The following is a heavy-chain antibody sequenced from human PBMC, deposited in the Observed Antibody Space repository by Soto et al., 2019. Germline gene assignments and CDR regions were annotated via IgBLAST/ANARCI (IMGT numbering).Heavy chain of an antibody. CDR1: GFTFSSYS. Sequence: EVQLVESGGGLVKPGGSLRLSCAASGFTFSSYSMNWVRQAPGKGLEWVSSISSSSSYIYYADSVKGRFTISRDNAKNSLYLQMNSLRAEDTAVYYCARDRGIVVVIGGDLDYWGQGTLVTVSS. D-gene: IGHD3-22*01. V-gene: IGHV3-21*01. CDR2: ISSSSSYI. CDR3: ARDRGIVVVIGGDLDY. J-gene: IGHJ4*02.